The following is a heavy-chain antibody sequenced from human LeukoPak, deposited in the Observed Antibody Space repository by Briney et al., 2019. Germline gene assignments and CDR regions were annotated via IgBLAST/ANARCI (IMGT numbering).Heavy chain of an antibody. Sequence: ASVKVSCKASGYTFTSYGISWVRQAPGQGLEWMGWISAYNGNTNYAQKLQGRVTMTRDTSISTAYMELSRLRSDDTAVYYCARAEADYYYYYYYMDVWGKGTTVTVSS. CDR2: ISAYNGNT. CDR3: ARAEADYYYYYYYMDV. V-gene: IGHV1-18*01. D-gene: IGHD6-25*01. CDR1: GYTFTSYG. J-gene: IGHJ6*03.